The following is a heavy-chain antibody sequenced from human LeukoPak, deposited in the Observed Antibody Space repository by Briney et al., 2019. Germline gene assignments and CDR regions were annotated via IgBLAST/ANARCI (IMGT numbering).Heavy chain of an antibody. CDR1: GGSFTGYY. CDR2: INHSGST. D-gene: IGHD5-24*01. CDR3: ARRMEQMPTIGQSNWIDP. V-gene: IGHV4-34*01. J-gene: IGHJ5*02. Sequence: SETLSLTCSVYGGSFTGYYWSWIRQPPGKGLEWIGEINHSGSTNYNPSLKGRVTISVDTSKNQFSLKLTSVTAADTAVYYCARRMEQMPTIGQSNWIDPWGQGTLVTVSS.